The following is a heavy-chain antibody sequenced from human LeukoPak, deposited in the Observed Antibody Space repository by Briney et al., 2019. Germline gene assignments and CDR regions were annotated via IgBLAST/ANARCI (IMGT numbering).Heavy chain of an antibody. CDR1: GGSISSSNW. D-gene: IGHD3-3*01. CDR2: IYHSGST. J-gene: IGHJ5*02. Sequence: SETLSLTCAVSGGSISSSNWWSWVRQPPGKGLEWIGEIYHSGSTNYNPSLKSRVTISLDTSKNQFSLKLRSVTAADTAVYYCAKHLRRRFFSKTLGFDPWGQGTLVTVSS. CDR3: AKHLRRRFFSKTLGFDP. V-gene: IGHV4-4*02.